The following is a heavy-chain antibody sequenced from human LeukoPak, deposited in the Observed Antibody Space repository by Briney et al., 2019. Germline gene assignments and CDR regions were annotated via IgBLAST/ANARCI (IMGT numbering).Heavy chain of an antibody. CDR2: IRSGSSAT. CDR3: VRDYYDSTLS. J-gene: IGHJ5*02. Sequence: GGSLRLSCEASGFTFSTYSMNWVRQAPGKGLEWVSYIRSGSSATYYADSVKGRFTISRDDAMNLLYLQMNSLRAEDTAVYYCVRDYYDSTLSWGQGTLVTVSS. CDR1: GFTFSTYS. D-gene: IGHD3-22*01. V-gene: IGHV3-48*04.